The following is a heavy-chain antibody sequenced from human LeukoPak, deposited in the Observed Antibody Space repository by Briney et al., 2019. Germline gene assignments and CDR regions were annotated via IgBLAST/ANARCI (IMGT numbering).Heavy chain of an antibody. CDR1: GYTFTSYG. Sequence: ASVKVSCKASGYTFTSYGISWVRQAPGQGLEWMGWISAYNGNTNYAQKLQGRVTMTTDTSTSTAYMELRSLRSDDTAVYYCARVGSGYSGYELRVYWFDPWGQGTLVTVSS. J-gene: IGHJ5*02. V-gene: IGHV1-18*01. CDR2: ISAYNGNT. CDR3: ARVGSGYSGYELRVYWFDP. D-gene: IGHD5-12*01.